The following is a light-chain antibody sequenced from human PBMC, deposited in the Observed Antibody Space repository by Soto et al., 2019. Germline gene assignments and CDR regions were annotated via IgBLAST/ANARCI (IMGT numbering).Light chain of an antibody. CDR2: AAS. CDR3: RHYNNWHPET. J-gene: IGKJ1*01. Sequence: DIQMTQSPSSVSASVGDRVTITSRASQGISSWLAWYQQKPGKATKLLIYAASTLQSGVPSRFSGSGSGTEFNLTISSLQSEDFAIYYCRHYNNWHPETFGQGTKVDIK. CDR1: QGISSW. V-gene: IGKV1-12*01.